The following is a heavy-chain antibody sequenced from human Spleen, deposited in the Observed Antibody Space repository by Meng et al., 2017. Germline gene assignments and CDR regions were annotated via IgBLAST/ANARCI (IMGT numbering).Heavy chain of an antibody. CDR3: AGGAVVTLIFYHAMDV. CDR1: GYSITGSYN. CDR2: IDQSEST. V-gene: IGHV4-38-2*01. Sequence: SELLSSTCAVPGYSITGSYNWGWIRQSPGKGLEWIGSIDQSESTYYNPSLKRRVPMSADTSKNQFSLKLTSVTAADTAVYYCAGGAVVTLIFYHAMDVWGQGTTVTVSS. D-gene: IGHD2-21*02. J-gene: IGHJ6*02.